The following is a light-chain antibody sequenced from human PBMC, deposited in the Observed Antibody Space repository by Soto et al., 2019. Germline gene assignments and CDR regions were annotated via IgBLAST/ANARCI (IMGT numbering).Light chain of an antibody. Sequence: EVVMTQSPATLSVSPGERATLSCRASQSVGSNLVWYQHKPGQAPRLLIYGASTRAPGIPARFSGSGSGTEFTLTISSLQSEDFAVYYCQQYDNWPPLTFGGGTKVEIK. CDR1: QSVGSN. CDR3: QQYDNWPPLT. J-gene: IGKJ4*01. CDR2: GAS. V-gene: IGKV3-15*01.